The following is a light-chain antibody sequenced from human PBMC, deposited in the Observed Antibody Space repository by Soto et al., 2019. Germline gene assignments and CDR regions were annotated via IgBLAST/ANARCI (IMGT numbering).Light chain of an antibody. J-gene: IGLJ1*01. CDR1: SSDFYGYNY. CDR3: SSYTSGSTLYV. Sequence: QSALTQPASVSGYPGQSITISCTGTSSDFYGYNYVSWYQQLPGKAPKLLIYEVTSRPSGVSNRFSGSKSGNTASLTISGLLAEDEADYYCSSYTSGSTLYVFGTGTKVTVL. V-gene: IGLV2-14*01. CDR2: EVT.